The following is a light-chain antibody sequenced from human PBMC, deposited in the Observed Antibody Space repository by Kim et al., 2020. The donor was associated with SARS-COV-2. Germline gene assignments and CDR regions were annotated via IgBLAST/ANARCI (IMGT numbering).Light chain of an antibody. Sequence: QAVVTQEPSLTVSPGGTVTLTCASSTGAVTSANYPNWFQQKPGQPPRALIYNTDKKHSWTPARFSGSLLGDKAALTLSGVQPEDEADYYCLLYYGGAQPWVFGGGTQLTVL. CDR1: TGAVTSANY. V-gene: IGLV7-43*01. J-gene: IGLJ3*02. CDR3: LLYYGGAQPWV. CDR2: NTD.